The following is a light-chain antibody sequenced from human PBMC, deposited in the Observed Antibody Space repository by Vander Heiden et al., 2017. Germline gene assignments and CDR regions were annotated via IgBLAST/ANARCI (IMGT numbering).Light chain of an antibody. CDR1: SPNIGSNP. CDR2: SNK. Sequence: QSVLTQPPSASGTPGQRVTISCSGSSPNIGSNPVNWYKQPPGTAPKLLIYSNKQRPPGVPDRCSGSKSGTSASMAISGLQAEDEADYYWAAWDDSRNGWVFGGGTKLTVL. CDR3: AAWDDSRNGWV. V-gene: IGLV1-44*01. J-gene: IGLJ3*02.